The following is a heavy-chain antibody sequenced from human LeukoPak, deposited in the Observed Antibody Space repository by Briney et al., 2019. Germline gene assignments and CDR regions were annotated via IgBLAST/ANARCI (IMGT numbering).Heavy chain of an antibody. J-gene: IGHJ3*02. Sequence: GGSLRLSCVVSGSTFSSYEMSWVRQAPGKGLEWISHISTSGSSTNYADSVKGRFIISRDNAKNSVYLQMNSLRAEDTAVHYCARVGGPRTFDIWGQGTMVTVSS. CDR2: ISTSGSST. CDR1: GSTFSSYE. D-gene: IGHD3-16*01. V-gene: IGHV3-48*03. CDR3: ARVGGPRTFDI.